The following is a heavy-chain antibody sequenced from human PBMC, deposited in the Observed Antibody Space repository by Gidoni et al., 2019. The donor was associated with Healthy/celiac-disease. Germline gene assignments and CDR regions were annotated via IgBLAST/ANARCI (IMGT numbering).Heavy chain of an antibody. V-gene: IGHV1-69*08. J-gene: IGHJ5*02. CDR3: AREEQSSSPGGWFDP. Sequence: QVQLVQSGAEVKKPGSSVTVSCKASGGTFSSYTISWVRQAPGQGLEWMGRIIPILGIANYAQKFQGRVTITADKSTSTAYMELSSLRSEDTAVYYCAREEQSSSPGGWFDPWGQGTLVTVSS. D-gene: IGHD2-2*01. CDR2: IIPILGIA. CDR1: GGTFSSYT.